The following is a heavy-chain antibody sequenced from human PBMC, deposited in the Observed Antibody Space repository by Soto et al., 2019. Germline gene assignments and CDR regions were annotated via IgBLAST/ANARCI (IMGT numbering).Heavy chain of an antibody. J-gene: IGHJ5*02. V-gene: IGHV4-34*01. CDR3: ARMTMQRRGWFDP. D-gene: IGHD1-1*01. Sequence: NPSETLSLTCAVYGGSFSGYYWSWIRQPPGKGLEWIGEINHSGSTNYNPSLKSRVTISVDTSKNQFSLKLSSVTAADTAVYYCARMTMQRRGWFDPWGQGTLVTVSS. CDR2: INHSGST. CDR1: GGSFSGYY.